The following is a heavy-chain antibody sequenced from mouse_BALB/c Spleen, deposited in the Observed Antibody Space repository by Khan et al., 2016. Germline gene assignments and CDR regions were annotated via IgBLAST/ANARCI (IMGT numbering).Heavy chain of an antibody. J-gene: IGHJ4*01. D-gene: IGHD1-1*01. CDR3: ARSGYGCKDAMDY. CDR1: GYSITSDYA. Sequence: VQLKESGPGLVKPSQSLSLTCTVTGYSITSDYAWNWIRQFPGNKLEWMGYISYSGSTSYNPSLKSRISITRDTPNNQFFLQLNPVTAEDTATYFCARSGYGCKDAMDYWGQGTSVTVSS. CDR2: ISYSGST. V-gene: IGHV3-2*02.